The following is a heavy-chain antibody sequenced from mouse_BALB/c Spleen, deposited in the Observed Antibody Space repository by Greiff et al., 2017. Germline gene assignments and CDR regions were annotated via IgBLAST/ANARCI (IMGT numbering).Heavy chain of an antibody. J-gene: IGHJ2*01. Sequence: QVQLQQPGSELVRPGASVKLSCKASGYTFTSYWMHWVKQRPGQGLEWIGEINPSNGRTNYNEKFKSKATLTVDKSSSTAYMQLSSLTSEDSAVYYCARYGLYYLDYWGQGTTLTVSS. CDR3: ARYGLYYLDY. CDR1: GYTFTSYW. D-gene: IGHD1-1*02. CDR2: INPSNGRT. V-gene: IGHV1S81*02.